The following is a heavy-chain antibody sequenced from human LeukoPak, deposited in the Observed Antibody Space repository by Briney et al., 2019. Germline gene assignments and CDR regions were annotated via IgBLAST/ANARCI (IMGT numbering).Heavy chain of an antibody. V-gene: IGHV3-7*01. Sequence: GGSLRLSCAAPGFSFSSYWLGWVRQAPGKGLEWVANIKQDGNEKYYVDSVKGRFTFSRDNTKNSLYLQMNSLRAEDTAVYYCARHIGTYYEYWGQGTLVTVSS. CDR3: ARHIGTYYEY. CDR2: IKQDGNEK. CDR1: GFSFSSYW. D-gene: IGHD2-21*01. J-gene: IGHJ4*02.